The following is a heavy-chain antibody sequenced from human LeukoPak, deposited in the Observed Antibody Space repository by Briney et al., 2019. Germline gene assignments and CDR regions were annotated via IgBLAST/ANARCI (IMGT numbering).Heavy chain of an antibody. CDR1: GFTFSSYS. CDR3: AKSVDTAMVTFDY. CDR2: IWYDGSNK. J-gene: IGHJ4*02. V-gene: IGHV3-33*06. D-gene: IGHD5-18*01. Sequence: AGGSLRLSCAASGFTFSSYSMNWVRQAPGKGLEWVAVIWYDGSNKYYADSVKGRFTISRDNSKNTLYLQMNSLRAEDTAVYYCAKSVDTAMVTFDYWGQGTLVTVSS.